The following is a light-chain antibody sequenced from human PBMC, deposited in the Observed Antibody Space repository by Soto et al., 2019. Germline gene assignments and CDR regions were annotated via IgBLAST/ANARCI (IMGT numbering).Light chain of an antibody. V-gene: IGKV1-39*01. CDR2: ASS. CDR1: QIISNY. CDR3: QQSYSTILT. Sequence: DIQMTQSPSSLSASLGDRVTITCRASQIISNYLNWYQQKPGKAPKLLIYASSTLQSGVPSRFSGSGSGTDFTLTISSLQPEDFGTYYCQQSYSTILTFGGGTKVEIK. J-gene: IGKJ4*01.